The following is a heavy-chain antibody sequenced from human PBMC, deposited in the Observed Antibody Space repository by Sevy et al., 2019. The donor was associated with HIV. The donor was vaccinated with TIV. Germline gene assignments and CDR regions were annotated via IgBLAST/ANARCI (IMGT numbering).Heavy chain of an antibody. J-gene: IGHJ4*02. Sequence: GGSLRLSCAASGFTVSSNYMSWVRQAPGKGLEWVSVIYSGGSTYYADSVKGRFTISRDNSKNTLYLQMNSLRAEDTAVYYCARDNSYYDFWSGYFLYWGQGTLVTVSS. CDR3: ARDNSYYDFWSGYFLY. CDR1: GFTVSSNY. CDR2: IYSGGST. V-gene: IGHV3-53*01. D-gene: IGHD3-3*01.